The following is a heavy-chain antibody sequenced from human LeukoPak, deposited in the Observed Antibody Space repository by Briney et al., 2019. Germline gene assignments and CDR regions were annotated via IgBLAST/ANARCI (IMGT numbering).Heavy chain of an antibody. D-gene: IGHD1-26*01. V-gene: IGHV1-2*02. CDR3: ARPPFPWELNLLDY. CDR2: IDPNSGGT. CDR1: GYTFTGYY. J-gene: IGHJ4*02. Sequence: ASVKVSCKASGYTFTGYYMHWVRQAPGQGLEWMGWIDPNSGGTNYAQKFQGRVTMTRDTSISTAYMELSRLRSGDTAVYYCARPPFPWELNLLDYWGQGTLVTVSS.